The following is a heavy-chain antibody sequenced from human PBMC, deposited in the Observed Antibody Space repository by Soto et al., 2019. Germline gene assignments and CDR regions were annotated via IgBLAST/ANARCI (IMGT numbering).Heavy chain of an antibody. CDR2: IWYDGTKK. D-gene: IGHD6-19*01. V-gene: IGHV3-33*03. CDR3: ARLYSSGWYGPGRY. Sequence: PGGSLRLSCAASGFSFSDFGMHWVRQAPGRGLEWVAVIWYDGTKKYYADSVKGRFTISRDNAKNSLYLQMNSLRAEDTALYYCARLYSSGWYGPGRYWGQGTLVTVSS. J-gene: IGHJ4*02. CDR1: GFSFSDFG.